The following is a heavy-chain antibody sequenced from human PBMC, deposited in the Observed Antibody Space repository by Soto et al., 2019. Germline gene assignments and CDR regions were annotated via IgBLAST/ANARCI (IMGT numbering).Heavy chain of an antibody. CDR3: AREEALIVVPTGGIDYSFDS. D-gene: IGHD3-22*01. V-gene: IGHV4-30-4*01. J-gene: IGHJ4*02. CDR1: GGSVSSGDHY. CDR2: IYYSGST. Sequence: PSEALSLTCTVSGGSVSSGDHYWSWLRQSPGKGLEWLGDIYYSGSTYYNPSLKSRVAISVDTSKNQFSLTLTSVTAADTAVYFCAREEALIVVPTGGIDYSFDSWGQGTLVPVSS.